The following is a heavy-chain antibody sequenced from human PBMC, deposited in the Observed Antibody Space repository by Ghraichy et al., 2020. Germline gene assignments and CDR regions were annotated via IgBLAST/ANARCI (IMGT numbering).Heavy chain of an antibody. Sequence: GGSLRLSCAASGFTFSSYSMNWVRQAPGKGLEWVSSISSSSSYIYYADSVKGRFTISRDNAKNSLYLQMNSLRAEDTAVYYCAMLSTLNWFDPWGQGTLVTVSS. CDR1: GFTFSSYS. V-gene: IGHV3-21*01. J-gene: IGHJ5*02. CDR2: ISSSSSYI. D-gene: IGHD2/OR15-2a*01. CDR3: AMLSTLNWFDP.